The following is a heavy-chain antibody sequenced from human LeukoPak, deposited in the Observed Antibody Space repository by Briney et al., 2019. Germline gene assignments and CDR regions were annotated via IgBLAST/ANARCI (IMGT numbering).Heavy chain of an antibody. V-gene: IGHV1-69*13. CDR1: GGTFSSYA. CDR3: ATRGRYCTNGVCYPSISGFDP. Sequence: SVKVSXKASGGTFSSYAISWVRQAPGQGLEWMGGIIPIFDTANYAQKFQGRVTITADESTSTAYMELSSLRSEDTAVYYCATRGRYCTNGVCYPSISGFDPWGQGTLVTVSS. D-gene: IGHD2-8*01. CDR2: IIPIFDTA. J-gene: IGHJ5*02.